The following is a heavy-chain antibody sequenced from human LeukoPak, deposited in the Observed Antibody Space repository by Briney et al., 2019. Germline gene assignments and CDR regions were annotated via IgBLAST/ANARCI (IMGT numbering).Heavy chain of an antibody. CDR2: ISYDGSNK. J-gene: IGHJ4*02. Sequence: GGSLRLSCAASGFTFSSYAMHWVRQAPGKGLEWVAVISYDGSNKYYADSVKGRFTISRDNSKNTLYLQMNSLRAEDTAVYYCARFIEKWLKGYYFDYWGQGTLVTVSS. CDR3: ARFIEKWLKGYYFDY. CDR1: GFTFSSYA. D-gene: IGHD5-12*01. V-gene: IGHV3-30*04.